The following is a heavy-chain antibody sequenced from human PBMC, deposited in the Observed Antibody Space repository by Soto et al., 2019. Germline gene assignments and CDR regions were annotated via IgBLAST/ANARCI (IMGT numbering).Heavy chain of an antibody. V-gene: IGHV1-69*06. CDR1: GGTFSSYA. D-gene: IGHD1-26*01. CDR3: ARDNKVVGATSFYYYYGMDV. CDR2: IIPIFGTA. J-gene: IGHJ6*02. Sequence: SVKVSCKASGGTFSSYAISWVRQAPGQGLEWMGGIIPIFGTANYAQKFQGRVTITADKSTSTAYMELSSLRSEDTAVYYCARDNKVVGATSFYYYYGMDVWGQGTTVTVS.